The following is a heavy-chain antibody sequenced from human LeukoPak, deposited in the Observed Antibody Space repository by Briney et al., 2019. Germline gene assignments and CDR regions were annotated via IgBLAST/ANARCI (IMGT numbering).Heavy chain of an antibody. CDR1: GFTFSSYS. D-gene: IGHD6-13*01. V-gene: IGHV3-21*01. CDR3: ARVDPAFFTGREAAAGDY. J-gene: IGHJ4*02. CDR2: ISSSSSYI. Sequence: GGSLRLSCAASGFTFSSYSMNWVCQAPGKGLEWVSSISSSSSYIYYADSVKGRFTISRDNAKNSLYLQMNSLRAEDTAVYYCARVDPAFFTGREAAAGDYWGQGTLVTVSS.